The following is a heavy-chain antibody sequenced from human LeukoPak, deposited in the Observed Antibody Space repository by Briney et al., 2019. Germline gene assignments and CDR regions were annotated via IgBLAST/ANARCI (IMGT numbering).Heavy chain of an antibody. CDR3: ARSDIAAAGNWFDP. D-gene: IGHD6-13*01. J-gene: IGHJ5*02. CDR2: IYHSGST. V-gene: IGHV4-4*02. Sequence: SETLSLTCAVSGGSISSSNWWSWVRQPPGKGLEWIGEIYHSGSTNYNPSLKSRVTISVDKSKNQFSLKLSSVTAADTAVYYCARSDIAAAGNWFDPWGQGTLVAVSS. CDR1: GGSISSSNW.